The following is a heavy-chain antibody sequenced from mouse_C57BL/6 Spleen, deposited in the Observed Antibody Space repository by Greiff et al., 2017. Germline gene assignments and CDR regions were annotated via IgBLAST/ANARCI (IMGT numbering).Heavy chain of an antibody. CDR3: ARRGTTVVADY. CDR1: GYTFTSYW. CDR2: IYPGSGST. Sequence: QVQLQQPGAELVKPGASVKMSCKASGYTFTSYWITWVKQRPGQGLEWIGDIYPGSGSTNYTEKFKSKATLTVDTSSSTAYMQLSSLTSEDSAVYYCARRGTTVVADYWGQGTTLTVSS. V-gene: IGHV1-55*01. D-gene: IGHD1-1*01. J-gene: IGHJ2*01.